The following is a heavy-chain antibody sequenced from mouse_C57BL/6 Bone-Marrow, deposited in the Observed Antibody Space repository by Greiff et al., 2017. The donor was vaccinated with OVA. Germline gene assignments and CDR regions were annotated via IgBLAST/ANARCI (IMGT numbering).Heavy chain of an antibody. CDR2: ISDGGRYT. D-gene: IGHD2-12*01. V-gene: IGHV5-4*01. CDR1: GFTFSSYA. CDR3: ARDPLRFDY. Sequence: EVKLMESGGGLVKPGGSLKLYCAASGFTFSSYAMSWVRQTPEKRLEWVATISDGGRYTYYPDNVKGRFTISRDNAKNNLYLQMSHLKSEDTAMYYCARDPLRFDYWGQGTTRTVSS. J-gene: IGHJ2*01.